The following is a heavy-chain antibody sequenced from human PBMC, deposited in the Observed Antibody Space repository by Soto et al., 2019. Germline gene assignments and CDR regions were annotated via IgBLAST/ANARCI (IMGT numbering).Heavy chain of an antibody. D-gene: IGHD2-2*01. CDR3: ARRYCSSTSCYYYYYGMDV. CDR2: IIPIFGTA. J-gene: IGHJ6*02. CDR1: GGTFSSYA. V-gene: IGHV1-69*01. Sequence: QVQLVQSGAEVKKPGSSVKVSCKASGGTFSSYAISWVRQAPGQGLEWMGGIIPIFGTANYAQKFQGRVTITADESTSTAYMELSSLRSEDTDVYSCARRYCSSTSCYYYYYGMDVWGQGTTVTVSS.